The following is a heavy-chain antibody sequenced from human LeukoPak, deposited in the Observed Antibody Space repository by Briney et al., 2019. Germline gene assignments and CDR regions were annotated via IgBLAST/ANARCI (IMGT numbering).Heavy chain of an antibody. CDR2: IIPIFGTA. Sequence: SVKVSCKASGGTFSSYAISWLRQAPGQGLEWMGRIIPIFGTANYAQKFQGRVTITTDESTSTAYMELSSLRSEDTAVCYCARTEVGDYVYFDYWGQGTLVTVSS. CDR1: GGTFSSYA. D-gene: IGHD4-17*01. CDR3: ARTEVGDYVYFDY. V-gene: IGHV1-69*05. J-gene: IGHJ4*02.